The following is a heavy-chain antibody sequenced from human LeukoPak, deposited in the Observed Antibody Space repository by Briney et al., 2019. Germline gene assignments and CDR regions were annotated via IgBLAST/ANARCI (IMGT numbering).Heavy chain of an antibody. D-gene: IGHD5-12*01. Sequence: GGSLRLSCAASGFTFTNYAMSWVRQAPGKGLEWVSTISSSGGSTYYADSVKGRFTISRDTSKNTLYLQMNSLRAEDTAVYYCARRGYSAYDLGYWGQGTLVTVSS. J-gene: IGHJ4*02. CDR1: GFTFTNYA. CDR3: ARRGYSAYDLGY. V-gene: IGHV3-23*01. CDR2: ISSSGGST.